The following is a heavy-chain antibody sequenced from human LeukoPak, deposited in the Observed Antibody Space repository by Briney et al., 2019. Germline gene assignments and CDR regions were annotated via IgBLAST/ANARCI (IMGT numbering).Heavy chain of an antibody. Sequence: SETLSLTCTVSGGSMSSHYWSWIRQPPGKGLEWIGYIYYSGTTNYNPSLKSRVTISVDTSKNQFSLKLSSVTAADTAVYYCARDRYGEVYYYYYMDVWGKGTTVTVSS. CDR1: GGSMSSHY. CDR2: IYYSGTT. V-gene: IGHV4-59*11. J-gene: IGHJ6*03. CDR3: ARDRYGEVYYYYYMDV. D-gene: IGHD4-17*01.